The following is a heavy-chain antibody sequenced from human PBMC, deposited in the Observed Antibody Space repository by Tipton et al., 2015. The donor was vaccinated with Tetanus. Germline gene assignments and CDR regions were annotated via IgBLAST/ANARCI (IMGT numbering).Heavy chain of an antibody. CDR1: GGSLSGYH. CDR2: IYHSESA. Sequence: GSLRLSCTVSGGSLSGYHWNWIRQSPGKGLEWIGNIYHSESANYNPSLKSRVTISVDTSENQITLTLKSVTAADTALYYCAGDGEKIMTSDRRQRRATNYYYHYGLDVWGQGTTVTVSS. CDR3: AGDGEKIMTSDRRQRRATNYYYHYGLDV. V-gene: IGHV4-59*01. D-gene: IGHD3-10*01. J-gene: IGHJ6*02.